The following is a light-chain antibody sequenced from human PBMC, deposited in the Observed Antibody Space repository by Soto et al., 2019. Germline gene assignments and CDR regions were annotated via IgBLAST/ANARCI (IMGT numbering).Light chain of an antibody. CDR2: DVS. J-gene: IGKJ2*01. V-gene: IGKV1-5*01. CDR3: QQYHGFPYT. CDR1: QSIRYW. Sequence: DIQMTQSPSTLPASLGDRVTITCRAGQSIRYWLDWHQQKPGKAPQVLIYDVSTLQKGVPSRFRGSGFGTEFTLNISSLQPDDFAPYYCQQYHGFPYTFGLGTKVDIK.